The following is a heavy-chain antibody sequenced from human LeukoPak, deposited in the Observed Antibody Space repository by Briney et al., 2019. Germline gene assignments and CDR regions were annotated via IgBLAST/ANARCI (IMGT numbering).Heavy chain of an antibody. CDR2: IYYSGST. V-gene: IGHV4-59*08. Sequence: SETLSLTCSVSGDSISGYYWSWIRQPPGKGLEWIGYIYYSGSTNYTPSLKSRVTISVDTTKNQFSLKLSSVTAADTAVYYSARGVRDSRGYRFTYWGQGTLVTVSS. CDR3: ARGVRDSRGYRFTY. CDR1: GDSISGYY. D-gene: IGHD3-22*01. J-gene: IGHJ4*02.